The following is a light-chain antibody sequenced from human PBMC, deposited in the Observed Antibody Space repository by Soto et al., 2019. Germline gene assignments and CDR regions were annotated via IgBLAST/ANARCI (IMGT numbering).Light chain of an antibody. CDR1: QSVSRY. CDR3: QQRSNWPLT. J-gene: IGKJ4*01. V-gene: IGKV3-11*01. CDR2: DVS. Sequence: EIVLTQSPATLSLSPGERATLSCRGSQSVSRYLVWYQQKPGQAPRLLIYDVSNRATGIPARFSGSGSGTDFTLTISSLEPEDFAVYYCQQRSNWPLTFGGGTKVEIQ.